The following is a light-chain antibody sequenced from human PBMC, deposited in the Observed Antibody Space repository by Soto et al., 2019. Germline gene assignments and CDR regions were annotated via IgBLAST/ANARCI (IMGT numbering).Light chain of an antibody. CDR3: QQYYNTPYT. J-gene: IGKJ2*01. CDR2: WAS. CDR1: QSILSSSNNKNY. V-gene: IGKV4-1*01. Sequence: DIVMTKTPDSLAVPLGARATINCKSSQSILSSSNNKNYLTWYQQKPGQPPKLLIYWASTRESGVPDRFSGSGSGTDFTLTINSLQAEDVAVYYCQQYYNTPYTFGQGTRLEIK.